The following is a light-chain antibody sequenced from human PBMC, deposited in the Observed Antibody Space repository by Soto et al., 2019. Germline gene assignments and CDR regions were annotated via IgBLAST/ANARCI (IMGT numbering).Light chain of an antibody. V-gene: IGKV3-20*01. J-gene: IGKJ1*01. Sequence: EVVLTQSPGTLSLSPGERATLSCRASQSVSSNYVAWYQQKPGQTPRLLIYGASSRATGIPDRFSGSGPGTDFTLTISRLEPEDFAVYYCQQHGSSPWMFGQGTKVEIK. CDR1: QSVSSNY. CDR3: QQHGSSPWM. CDR2: GAS.